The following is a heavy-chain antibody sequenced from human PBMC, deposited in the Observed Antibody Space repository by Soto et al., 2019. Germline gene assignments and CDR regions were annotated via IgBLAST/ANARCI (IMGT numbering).Heavy chain of an antibody. CDR3: ARGPPVLTDYYDSSGYYSPDY. V-gene: IGHV1-18*01. J-gene: IGHJ4*02. CDR2: ISAYNGNT. CDR1: GYTFTSYG. Sequence: ASVKVSCKASGYTFTSYGISWVRQAPGQGLEWMGWISAYNGNTNYAQKLQGRVTMTRDTSISTAYMELSRLRSDDTAVYYCARGPPVLTDYYDSSGYYSPDYWGQGTLVTVSS. D-gene: IGHD3-22*01.